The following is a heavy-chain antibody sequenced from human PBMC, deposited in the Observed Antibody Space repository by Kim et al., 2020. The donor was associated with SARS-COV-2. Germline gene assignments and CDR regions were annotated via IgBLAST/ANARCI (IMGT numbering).Heavy chain of an antibody. CDR3: ARDFRSRPVAGFDF. J-gene: IGHJ4*02. V-gene: IGHV1-2*02. D-gene: IGHD6-19*01. CDR1: GYTFTGYY. CDR2: INPNNGDT. Sequence: ASVKVSCKASGYTFTGYYMNWVRQAPGQGLEGMGWINPNNGDTTYAQSFQGRITMTRDTSISTAYMELSGLRSDDTAVYYCARDFRSRPVAGFDFWGQGTLVTVSS.